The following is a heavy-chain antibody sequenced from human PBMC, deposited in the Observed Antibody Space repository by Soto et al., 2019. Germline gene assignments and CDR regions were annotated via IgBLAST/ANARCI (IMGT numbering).Heavy chain of an antibody. CDR2: ISYDGSNK. D-gene: IGHD3-3*01. CDR1: GFTFSIYA. V-gene: IGHV3-30*14. CDR3: ARDLNDFWSGYSDY. Sequence: GGSLRISCVASGFTFSIYAMHWVRQAPGKGLEWVAVISYDGSNKYYADSVKGRFTISRDNSKNTLYLQMNSLRAEDTAVYYCARDLNDFWSGYSDYWGQGTMVTVSS. J-gene: IGHJ4*02.